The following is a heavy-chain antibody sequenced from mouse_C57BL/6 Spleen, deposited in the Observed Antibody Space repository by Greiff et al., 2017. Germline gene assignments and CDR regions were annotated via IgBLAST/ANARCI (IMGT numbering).Heavy chain of an antibody. Sequence: DVHLVESGGDLVKPGGSLKLSCAASGFTFSSYGMSWVRQTPDKRLEWVATISSGGSYTYYPDSVKGRFTISRDNAKNTLYLQMSSLKSEDTAMYYCARPFYYYGSSAGWFAYWGQGTLVTVSA. CDR2: ISSGGSYT. V-gene: IGHV5-6*01. J-gene: IGHJ3*01. CDR3: ARPFYYYGSSAGWFAY. CDR1: GFTFSSYG. D-gene: IGHD1-1*01.